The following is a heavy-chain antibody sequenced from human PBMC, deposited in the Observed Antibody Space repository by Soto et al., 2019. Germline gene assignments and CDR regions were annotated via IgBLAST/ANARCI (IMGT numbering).Heavy chain of an antibody. CDR3: ARGQEGGGSCYSPSSIRYMDV. D-gene: IGHD2-15*01. V-gene: IGHV4-34*01. J-gene: IGHJ6*03. CDR2: INHSGST. CDR1: GGSFSGYY. Sequence: SETLSLTCAVYGGSFSGYYWSWIRQPPGKGLEWIREINHSGSTNYNPSLKSRVTISVDTSKNQFSLKLSSVTAADTAVYYCARGQEGGGSCYSPSSIRYMDVWGKGTTVTVSS.